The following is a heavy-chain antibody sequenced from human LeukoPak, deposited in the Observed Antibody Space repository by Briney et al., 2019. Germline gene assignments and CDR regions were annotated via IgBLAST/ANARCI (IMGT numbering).Heavy chain of an antibody. CDR3: GGSSSRYDPLDY. CDR2: INHSGST. Sequence: SETLSLTCAVYGGSFSGYYWRWVRQPPGKGLEWIGEINHSGSTNYNPSLKSRVTISVDTSKNQFSLKLRSMTPADAAVYYCGGSSSRYDPLDYWGQGTLVTVSS. J-gene: IGHJ4*02. D-gene: IGHD6-13*01. V-gene: IGHV4-34*01. CDR1: GGSFSGYY.